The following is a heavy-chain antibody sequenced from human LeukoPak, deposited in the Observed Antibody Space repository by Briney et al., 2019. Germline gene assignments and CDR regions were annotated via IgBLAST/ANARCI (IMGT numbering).Heavy chain of an antibody. V-gene: IGHV3-21*01. CDR1: GFTVSSNY. CDR2: ISSSSIYI. D-gene: IGHD3-22*01. Sequence: GGSLRLSCAASGFTVSSNYMSWVRQAPGKGLEWVSSISSSSIYIYYADSVKGRFTISRDNAKNSLYVQMNSLRAEDTAVYYCARAPTYYYDSSGPILLAHYYMDVWGRGTTVTVSS. J-gene: IGHJ6*03. CDR3: ARAPTYYYDSSGPILLAHYYMDV.